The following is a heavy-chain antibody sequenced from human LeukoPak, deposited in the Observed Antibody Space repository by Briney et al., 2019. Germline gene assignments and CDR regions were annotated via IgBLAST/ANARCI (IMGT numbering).Heavy chain of an antibody. Sequence: GASVKVSCRTSGYDFSTYGITWVRQAPGQGLEYMGWIRPSNGNRNYAQKVQDRVTLTTDTSTSTVYMELRSLRSDDTAVYYCARDLRVVVAADGAFDYWGQGTLVTVSS. D-gene: IGHD2-15*01. J-gene: IGHJ4*02. CDR2: IRPSNGNR. V-gene: IGHV1-18*01. CDR1: GYDFSTYG. CDR3: ARDLRVVVAADGAFDY.